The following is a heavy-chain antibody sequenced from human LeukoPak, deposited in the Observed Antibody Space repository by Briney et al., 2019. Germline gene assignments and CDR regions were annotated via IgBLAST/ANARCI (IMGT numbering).Heavy chain of an antibody. CDR3: ARLHVAAAAPGAFDI. J-gene: IGHJ3*02. CDR2: IYHSGST. Sequence: PSETLSLTCAVSGGSISSSNWWSWVRQPPGMGLEWIGEIYHSGSTNYNPSLKSRVTISVDKSKNQFSLKLSSVTAADTAVYYCARLHVAAAAPGAFDIWGQGTMVTVSS. CDR1: GGSISSSNW. D-gene: IGHD6-13*01. V-gene: IGHV4-4*02.